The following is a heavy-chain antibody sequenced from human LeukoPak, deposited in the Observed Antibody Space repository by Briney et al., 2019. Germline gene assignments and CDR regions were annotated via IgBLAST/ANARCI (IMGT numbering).Heavy chain of an antibody. CDR1: GYTFTSYG. D-gene: IGHD2-15*01. Sequence: ASVKVSCKASGYTFTSYGISWVRQAPGQGLEWMGWISAYNGNTNYAQKLQGRVTMTTDTSTSTAYMELGSLRSDDTAVYYCARAGGYCGRISCPYYFDYWGQGSLVAVSS. CDR3: ARAGGYCGRISCPYYFDY. V-gene: IGHV1-18*01. CDR2: ISAYNGNT. J-gene: IGHJ4*02.